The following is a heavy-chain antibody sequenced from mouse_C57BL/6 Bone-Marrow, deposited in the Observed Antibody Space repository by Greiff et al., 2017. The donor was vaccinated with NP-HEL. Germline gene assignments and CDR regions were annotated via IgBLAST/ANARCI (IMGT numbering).Heavy chain of an antibody. CDR3: AREVYYDYDGV. CDR2: INPYNGGT. V-gene: IGHV1-19*01. J-gene: IGHJ1*03. D-gene: IGHD2-4*01. Sequence: VQLQQSGPVLVKPGASVKMSCKASGYTFTDYYMNWVKQSHGKSLEWIGVINPYNGGTSYNQKFKGKATLTVDKSSSTAYMELNSLTSGDSAVYYCAREVYYDYDGVWGTGTTVTVSS. CDR1: GYTFTDYY.